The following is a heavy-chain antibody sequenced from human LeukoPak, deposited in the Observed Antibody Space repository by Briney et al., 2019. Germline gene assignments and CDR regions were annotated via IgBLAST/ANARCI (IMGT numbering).Heavy chain of an antibody. D-gene: IGHD3-22*01. Sequence: SETLSLTCTVSGGPISSYYLNWIRQPPGQGLEWIGYINYSGSTNYNPSLKSRVTISADTSKNQFSLKLSSVTAADTAVYYCAREILYDSSAYNVWGQGTLVTVSS. CDR3: AREILYDSSAYNV. J-gene: IGHJ4*02. V-gene: IGHV4-59*12. CDR1: GGPISSYY. CDR2: INYSGST.